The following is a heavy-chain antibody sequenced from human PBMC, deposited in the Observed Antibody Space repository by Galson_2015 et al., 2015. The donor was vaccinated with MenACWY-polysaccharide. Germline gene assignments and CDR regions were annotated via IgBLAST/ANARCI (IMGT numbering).Heavy chain of an antibody. CDR3: ARVGNMIADAFDI. D-gene: IGHD3-22*01. J-gene: IGHJ3*02. CDR2: IYYSGST. CDR1: GGSITLRDW. Sequence: SETLSLTCAVTGGSITLRDWWTWVRQPPGKGLEWIGEIYYSGSTNYNPSLKSRVTISVDTSKNQFSLKLSSVTAADTAVYYCARVGNMIADAFDIWGQGTIVTVSS. V-gene: IGHV4-4*02.